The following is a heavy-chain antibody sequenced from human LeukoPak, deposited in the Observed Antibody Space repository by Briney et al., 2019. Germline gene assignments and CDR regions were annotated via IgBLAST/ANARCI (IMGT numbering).Heavy chain of an antibody. CDR1: GYTFTGYY. D-gene: IGHD4-23*01. J-gene: IGHJ6*03. CDR3: ARENYGGNFPGYYYYYYMDV. CDR2: INPNSGGT. V-gene: IGHV1-2*02. Sequence: EASVKVSCKASGYTFTGYYIHWVRQAPGQGLEWMGWINPNSGGTNYAQKFQGRVTMTRDTSISTAYMELSRLRSDDTAVYYCARENYGGNFPGYYYYYYMDVWGKGTTVTVSS.